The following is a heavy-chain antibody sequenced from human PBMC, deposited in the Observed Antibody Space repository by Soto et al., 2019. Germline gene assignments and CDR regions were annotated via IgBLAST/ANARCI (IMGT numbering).Heavy chain of an antibody. J-gene: IGHJ4*02. Sequence: VRQAPGKGLEWVSAISNNGGTTNYADSAKGRFTISRDNSKNTLYLQMNSLRAEDTAVYYCTRVARDGYGPPFDYGGQGTLVTVSS. D-gene: IGHD5-12*01. V-gene: IGHV3-23*01. CDR3: TRVARDGYGPPFDY. CDR2: ISNNGGTT.